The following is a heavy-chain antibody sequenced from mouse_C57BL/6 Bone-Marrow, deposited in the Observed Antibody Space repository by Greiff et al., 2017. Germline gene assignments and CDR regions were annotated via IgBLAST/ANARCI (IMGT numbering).Heavy chain of an antibody. Sequence: VMLVESGPGLVAPSQSLSITCTVSGFSLTSYAISWVRQPPGKGLEWLGVIWTGGGTNYNSALKSRLSISKDNSKSQVFLKMNSLQTDDTARYYCARMDGSLYYYAMDYWGQGTSVTVSS. D-gene: IGHD1-1*01. CDR2: IWTGGGT. CDR3: ARMDGSLYYYAMDY. CDR1: GFSLTSYA. J-gene: IGHJ4*01. V-gene: IGHV2-9-1*01.